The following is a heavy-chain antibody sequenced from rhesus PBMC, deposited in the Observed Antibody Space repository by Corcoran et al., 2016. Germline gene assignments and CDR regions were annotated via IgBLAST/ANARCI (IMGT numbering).Heavy chain of an antibody. Sequence: QVQLQESGPGVVKPSETLSLTGAVSGYSISRGYDWSWIRQPTGKGLEWIGYIYGSSGSTNYNPSLKNRVTISKDTSKNQFSLKLSSVTAADTAVYYCARDTRIYFDYWGQGVLVTVSS. V-gene: IGHV4-76*01. CDR1: GYSISRGYD. CDR3: ARDTRIYFDY. D-gene: IGHD2-15*01. J-gene: IGHJ4*01. CDR2: IYGSSGST.